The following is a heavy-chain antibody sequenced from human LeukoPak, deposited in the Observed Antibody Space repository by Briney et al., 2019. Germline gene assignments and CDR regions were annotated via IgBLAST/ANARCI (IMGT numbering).Heavy chain of an antibody. Sequence: GGSLRLSCAASGFTFSSYSMNWVRQAPGKGLEWVSSISSSSSYIYYADSVKGRFTISRDNSKNTLYLQMNSLRAEDTAVYYCAKEDIVVVVAATTLDYWGQGTLVTVSS. CDR2: ISSSSSYI. CDR1: GFTFSSYS. V-gene: IGHV3-21*01. CDR3: AKEDIVVVVAATTLDY. D-gene: IGHD2-15*01. J-gene: IGHJ4*02.